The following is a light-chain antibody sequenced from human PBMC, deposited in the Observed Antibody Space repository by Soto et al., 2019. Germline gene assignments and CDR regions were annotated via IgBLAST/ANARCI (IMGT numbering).Light chain of an antibody. CDR1: KLGDRY. CDR3: QARDDTTGVV. J-gene: IGLJ2*01. CDR2: LDT. V-gene: IGLV3-1*01. Sequence: SYELTQPPSVSVSPGQTASIPCSGDKLGDRYACWYQQKPGQSPVLVIYLDTKRPSGIPERFSGSNSGNTATLTISGTQAMDEADYYCQARDDTTGVVFGGGTKLTVL.